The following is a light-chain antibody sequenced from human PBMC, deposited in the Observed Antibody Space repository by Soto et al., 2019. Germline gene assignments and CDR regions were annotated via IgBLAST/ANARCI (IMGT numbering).Light chain of an antibody. CDR1: QSVSSSY. Sequence: EIVITQSPGTLSLSPGERATLSCRASQSVSSSYLAWYQQKPGQAPQLLIYGASSRDTGIPDRFSGSGSGTDVTLTISRLEPEEFAVYYCQQYGSSPRTFGQGTKV. V-gene: IGKV3-20*01. CDR3: QQYGSSPRT. J-gene: IGKJ1*01. CDR2: GAS.